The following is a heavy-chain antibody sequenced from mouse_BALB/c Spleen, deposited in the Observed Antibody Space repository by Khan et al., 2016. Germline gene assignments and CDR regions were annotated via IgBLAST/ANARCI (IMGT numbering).Heavy chain of an antibody. J-gene: IGHJ3*01. Sequence: VQLKQSGAELVKPGASVKLSCTASGFNIKDTYMHWVKQRPEQGLEWIGRIDPANGNTKYDPKFQGTATIPAETSSNTAYLQLSSLTSEDTAVYYCARSPYDYDVGFAYWGQGTLVTVSA. CDR2: IDPANGNT. CDR1: GFNIKDTY. D-gene: IGHD2-4*01. CDR3: ARSPYDYDVGFAY. V-gene: IGHV14-3*02.